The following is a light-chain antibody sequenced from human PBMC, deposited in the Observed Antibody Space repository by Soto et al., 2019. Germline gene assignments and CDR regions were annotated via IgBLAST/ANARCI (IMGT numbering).Light chain of an antibody. CDR2: KAS. J-gene: IGKJ1*01. Sequence: DIQMTQSPSTLSASVGDRVTITCRASQSISSWLAWYQQKPGKAPKLLIYKASSLESGVPSRFSGSGSGTEFTLTISSLQPDDFATYYCQQYNSYSVTCGQGPKADIK. V-gene: IGKV1-5*03. CDR3: QQYNSYSVT. CDR1: QSISSW.